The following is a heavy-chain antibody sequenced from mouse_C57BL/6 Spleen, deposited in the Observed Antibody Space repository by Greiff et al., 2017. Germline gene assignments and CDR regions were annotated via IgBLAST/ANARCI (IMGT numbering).Heavy chain of an antibody. CDR1: GFTFSDYG. Sequence: EVKLMESGGGLVKPGGSLKLSCAASGFTFSDYGMHWVRQAPEKGLEWVAYISSGSSTIYYADTVKGRFPISRDNAKNTLFLQMTSLRSEDTAMYYCARNDYDRYYAMDYWGQGTSVTVSS. CDR2: ISSGSSTI. J-gene: IGHJ4*01. CDR3: ARNDYDRYYAMDY. D-gene: IGHD2-4*01. V-gene: IGHV5-17*01.